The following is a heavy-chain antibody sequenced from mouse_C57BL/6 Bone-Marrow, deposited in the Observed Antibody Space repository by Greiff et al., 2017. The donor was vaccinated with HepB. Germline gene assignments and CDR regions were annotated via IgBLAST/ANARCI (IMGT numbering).Heavy chain of an antibody. D-gene: IGHD2-4*01. CDR1: GFTFSDYG. CDR3: ATTMIRSAWFAY. CDR2: ISSGSSTI. J-gene: IGHJ3*01. Sequence: DVQLQESGGGLVKPGGSLKLSCAASGFTFSDYGMHWVRQAPEKGLEWVAYISSGSSTIYYADTVKGRFTISRDNAKNTLFLQMTSLRSEDTAMYYCATTMIRSAWFAYWGQGTRVTVSA. V-gene: IGHV5-17*01.